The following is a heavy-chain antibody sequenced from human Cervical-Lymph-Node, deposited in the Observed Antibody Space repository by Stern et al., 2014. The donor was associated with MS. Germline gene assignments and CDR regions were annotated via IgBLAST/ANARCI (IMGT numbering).Heavy chain of an antibody. CDR2: IYTDDST. CDR1: GFTVSNNY. V-gene: IGHV3-53*01. CDR3: ARAIFGVNTAAMAPDAFDT. J-gene: IGHJ3*02. Sequence: EVQLLESGGGLIQPGGSLRLSCAAPGFTVSNNYMSWVRQAPGKALEWVSLIYTDDSTYYAGSVQGRFTISRESSKNQLFLQMNSLRAEDTAVYYCARAIFGVNTAAMAPDAFDTWGQGTMVTVSS. D-gene: IGHD3-3*01.